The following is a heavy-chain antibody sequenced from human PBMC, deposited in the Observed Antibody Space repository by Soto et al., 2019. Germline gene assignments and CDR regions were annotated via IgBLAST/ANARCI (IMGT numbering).Heavy chain of an antibody. V-gene: IGHV1-18*04. CDR3: ARDQFLKVPAVVGDKFDA. CDR1: GYGFIGHV. J-gene: IGHJ5*02. Sequence: SVKVSCKASGYGFIGHVISWVRQARGQGLEWMGWINSYNGDTKYARKYQDRITLTKDKSTRTVYMELTSLRSDDTAVYYCARDQFLKVPAVVGDKFDALGQGTLVS. CDR2: INSYNGDT. D-gene: IGHD3-10*01.